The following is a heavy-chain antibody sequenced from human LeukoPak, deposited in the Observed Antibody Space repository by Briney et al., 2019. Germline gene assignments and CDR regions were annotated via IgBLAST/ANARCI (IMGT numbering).Heavy chain of an antibody. CDR2: IYTSGST. D-gene: IGHD3-10*01. CDR1: GGSISSYY. Sequence: SETLSLTCTVSGGSISSYYWSWIRQPAGKGLEWIGRIYTSGSTNYNPSLKSRVTMSVDTSKNQFSLKLSSVTAADTAVYYCARDHGITMVRGVVDWFDPWGQGTLVTVSS. CDR3: ARDHGITMVRGVVDWFDP. V-gene: IGHV4-4*07. J-gene: IGHJ5*02.